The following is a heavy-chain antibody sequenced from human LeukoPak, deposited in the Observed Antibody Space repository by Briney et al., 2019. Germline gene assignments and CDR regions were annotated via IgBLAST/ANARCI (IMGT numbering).Heavy chain of an antibody. Sequence: GESLTLSCAASGFIFSNYGFHWVRQAPGKGLEWVAVIRYDGNLQYHADSVKGRFTVSKDNFKDTLYLHMNGLRPEDSAVYYCSREASEAFDIWGQGSMVTVS. CDR3: SREASEAFDI. J-gene: IGHJ3*02. CDR2: IRYDGNLQ. V-gene: IGHV3-30*02. CDR1: GFIFSNYG.